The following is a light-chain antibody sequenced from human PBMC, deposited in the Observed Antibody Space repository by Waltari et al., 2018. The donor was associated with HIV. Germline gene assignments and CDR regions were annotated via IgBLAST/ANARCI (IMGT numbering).Light chain of an antibody. Sequence: QSVLTQPPSVSGAPGQRVTISCTGSSSNIGAGFDVPCYQQIPGTAPTLPIYDNTIRPSGVPDRFSGSRSGSSASLAITGLQAEDEADYYCQSFDSSLSGYVFGTGTKVTVL. CDR1: SSNIGAGFD. V-gene: IGLV1-40*01. CDR3: QSFDSSLSGYV. CDR2: DNT. J-gene: IGLJ1*01.